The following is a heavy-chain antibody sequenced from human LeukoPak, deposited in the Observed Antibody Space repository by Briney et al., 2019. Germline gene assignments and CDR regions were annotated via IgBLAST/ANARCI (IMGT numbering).Heavy chain of an antibody. CDR1: GGPISSYY. Sequence: SETLSLTCTVSGGPISSYYWSWIRQPPGKGLEWIGYIYYCGSTNYHPSLKSRVTISVDTSKNQFSLKLSSVTAADTAVYYCARVTIAAAGHFDYWGQGTLVTVSS. CDR2: IYYCGST. J-gene: IGHJ4*02. V-gene: IGHV4-59*01. D-gene: IGHD6-13*01. CDR3: ARVTIAAAGHFDY.